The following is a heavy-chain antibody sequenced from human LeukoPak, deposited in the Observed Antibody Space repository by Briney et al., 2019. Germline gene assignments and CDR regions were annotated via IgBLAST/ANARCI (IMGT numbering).Heavy chain of an antibody. CDR1: GYTFTSYG. V-gene: IGHV1-18*01. J-gene: IGHJ4*02. Sequence: ASVTVSCKASGYTFTSYGISWVRQAPGQGLEWMGWISAYNGNTNYAQKLQARVTMTTDTSTSTDYMELMSLRSDDTTVSYCARDAYYDFCSGYYSRAQPSYYFDYWGQGTLVTVSS. CDR2: ISAYNGNT. CDR3: ARDAYYDFCSGYYSRAQPSYYFDY. D-gene: IGHD3-3*01.